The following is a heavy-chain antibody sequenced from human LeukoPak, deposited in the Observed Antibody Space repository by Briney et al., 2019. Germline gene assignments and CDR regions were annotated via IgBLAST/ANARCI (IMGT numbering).Heavy chain of an antibody. CDR3: GREPRDAGDRWGAFDI. V-gene: IGHV3-74*01. Sequence: GGSLRLSCAASGFTFSSYWMHWVRQAPGKGLVWVSRINSEGSSTSYADSVKGRFTISRDNAKNTLYLQMNSLRAEDTAVYYCGREPRDAGDRWGAFDIWGQGTMVTVSS. D-gene: IGHD3-16*01. CDR2: INSEGSST. J-gene: IGHJ3*02. CDR1: GFTFSSYW.